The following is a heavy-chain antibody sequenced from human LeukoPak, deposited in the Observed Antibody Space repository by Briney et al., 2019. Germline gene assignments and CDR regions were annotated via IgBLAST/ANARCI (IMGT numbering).Heavy chain of an antibody. Sequence: ASVKVSCKASGYTFTGYYLHWVRQAAGQGLEWMGCINPNSGGTNYALKFQGRVTMTRDTSISTAYMELSRLRSDDAAVYYCARVKEMATIGAFDIWGQGALVNVSS. D-gene: IGHD5-24*01. CDR1: GYTFTGYY. CDR3: ARVKEMATIGAFDI. J-gene: IGHJ3*02. V-gene: IGHV1-2*02. CDR2: INPNSGGT.